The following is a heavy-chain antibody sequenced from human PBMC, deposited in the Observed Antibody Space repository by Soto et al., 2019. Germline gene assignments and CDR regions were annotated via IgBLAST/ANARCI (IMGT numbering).Heavy chain of an antibody. CDR2: IIPVFGTA. Sequence: SVKVSCKASGGSLSNYGISWVRLAPGQGLEWMGGIIPVFGTANYAQKFQGRVTITADESTNIVYMDVTSLRSEDTAVYYCARGDATKIVVTTYYAMDVWGQGTTVTVSS. J-gene: IGHJ6*02. D-gene: IGHD4-17*01. CDR3: ARGDATKIVVTTYYAMDV. V-gene: IGHV1-69*13. CDR1: GGSLSNYG.